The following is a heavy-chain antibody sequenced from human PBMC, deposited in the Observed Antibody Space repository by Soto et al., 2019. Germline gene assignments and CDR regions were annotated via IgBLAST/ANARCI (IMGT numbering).Heavy chain of an antibody. J-gene: IGHJ5*02. Sequence: QVQLVQSGAEGKKLGASLKVSCKASGYTFTGYYMHWVRQAPGQGLEWMGWINPNSGGTNYAQKCQGWVTITRDTSISTAYMELSRLRSDDTAVYYGTRVSGWSRLGQGWFDPWGQGTLVTVAS. CDR1: GYTFTGYY. D-gene: IGHD6-19*01. V-gene: IGHV1-2*04. CDR2: INPNSGGT. CDR3: TRVSGWSRLGQGWFDP.